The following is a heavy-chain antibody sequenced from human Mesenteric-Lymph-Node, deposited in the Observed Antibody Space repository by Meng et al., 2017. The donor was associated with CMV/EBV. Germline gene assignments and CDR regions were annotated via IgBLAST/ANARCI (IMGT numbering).Heavy chain of an antibody. Sequence: KASGGTFSSFAISWVRQAPGQGLEWMGRVIPMLNVANYAQKFQGRVTITADKSTSTAYMELSRLRSENTALYYCATERPYTSSAISDFWGQGTLVTVSS. CDR2: VIPMLNVA. D-gene: IGHD6-6*01. CDR3: ATERPYTSSAISDF. V-gene: IGHV1-69*04. J-gene: IGHJ4*02. CDR1: GGTFSSFA.